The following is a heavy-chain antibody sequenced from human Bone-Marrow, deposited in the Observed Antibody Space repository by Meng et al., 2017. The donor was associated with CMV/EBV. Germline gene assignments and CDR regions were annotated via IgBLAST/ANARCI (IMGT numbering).Heavy chain of an antibody. V-gene: IGHV1-46*01. CDR1: GYTFTSYY. D-gene: IGHD3-3*01. CDR2: INPSGGST. J-gene: IGHJ4*02. CDR3: ARGRRDYDFWSGYYSFDY. Sequence: ASVKVSCKASGYTFTSYYMHWVRQAPGQGLEWMGIINPSGGSTSYAQKFQGRVTMTRDTSISTAYMELSRLRSDDTAVYYCARGRRDYDFWSGYYSFDYWGQGTLVTVSS.